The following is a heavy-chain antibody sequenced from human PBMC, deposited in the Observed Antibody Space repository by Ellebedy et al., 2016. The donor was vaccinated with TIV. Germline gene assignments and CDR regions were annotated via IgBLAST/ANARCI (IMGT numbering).Heavy chain of an antibody. J-gene: IGHJ4*02. CDR2: IYYSGST. CDR1: GGSISSSSYY. Sequence: SETLSLXXTVSGGSISSSSYYWGWIRQPPGKGLEWIGSIYYSGSTYYNPSLKSRVTISVDTSKNQFSLKLSSVTAADTAVYYCARHVLTRSGTKQQLDYWGQGTLVTVSS. CDR3: ARHVLTRSGTKQQLDY. V-gene: IGHV4-39*01. D-gene: IGHD6-13*01.